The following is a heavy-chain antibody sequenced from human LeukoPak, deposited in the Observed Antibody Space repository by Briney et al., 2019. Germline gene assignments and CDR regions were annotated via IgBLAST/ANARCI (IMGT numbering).Heavy chain of an antibody. CDR1: GFTFSSYG. CDR3: AKGGIYRGYYYYYMDV. CDR2: LSYDGSNT. J-gene: IGHJ6*03. V-gene: IGHV3-30*18. Sequence: GGSLRLCCAASGFTFSSYGMHWVRQAPGKGLEWVAVLSYDGSNTYYADSVKGRFTISRDNSKNTLYLQMNSLRAEDTAVYYCAKGGIYRGYYYYYMDVWGKGTTVTISS. D-gene: IGHD6-13*01.